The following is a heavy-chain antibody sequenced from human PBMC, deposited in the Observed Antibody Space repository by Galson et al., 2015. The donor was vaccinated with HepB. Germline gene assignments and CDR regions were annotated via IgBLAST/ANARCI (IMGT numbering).Heavy chain of an antibody. Sequence: SLRLSCAASGFPFSRYWMSWVRQAPGKGLESVANITQDGSEKYYVDSVKGRFTISRDNAENSLYLQVNSLRAEDTAVYYCAREEMATTYYDYDYMDVWGKGTTVTVSS. J-gene: IGHJ6*03. CDR3: AREEMATTYYDYDYMDV. D-gene: IGHD5-24*01. V-gene: IGHV3-7*01. CDR2: ITQDGSEK. CDR1: GFPFSRYW.